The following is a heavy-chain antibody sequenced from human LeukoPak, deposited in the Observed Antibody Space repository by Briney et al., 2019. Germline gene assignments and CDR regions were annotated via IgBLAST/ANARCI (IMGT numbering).Heavy chain of an antibody. CDR2: ISSSSSYI. Sequence: GGSLRLSCAASGFTFSSYSMNWVRQAPGKGLEWVSSISSSSSYIYYADSVKGRFTISRDNAKNSLYLQMNSLRAEDTAVYYCARDRSGSYILFDAFDIWGQGTMVTVSS. V-gene: IGHV3-21*01. J-gene: IGHJ3*02. D-gene: IGHD1-26*01. CDR3: ARDRSGSYILFDAFDI. CDR1: GFTFSSYS.